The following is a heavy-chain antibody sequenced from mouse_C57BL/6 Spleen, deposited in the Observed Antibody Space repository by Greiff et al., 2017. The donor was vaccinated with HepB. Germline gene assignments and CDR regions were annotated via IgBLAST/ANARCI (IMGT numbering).Heavy chain of an antibody. CDR2: IDPEDGDT. J-gene: IGHJ3*01. Sequence: EVQLQQSGAELVRPGASVKLSCTASGFNIKDYYMHWVKQRPEQGLEWIGRIDPEDGDTEYAPKFQGKATMTADTSSNTAYLQLSSLTSEDTAVYYCTTSSPHYYGSRRAWFAYWGQGTLVTVSA. D-gene: IGHD1-1*01. CDR3: TTSSPHYYGSRRAWFAY. CDR1: GFNIKDYY. V-gene: IGHV14-1*01.